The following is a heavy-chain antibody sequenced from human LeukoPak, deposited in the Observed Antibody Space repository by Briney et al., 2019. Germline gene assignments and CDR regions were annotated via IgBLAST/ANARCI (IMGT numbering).Heavy chain of an antibody. J-gene: IGHJ4*02. D-gene: IGHD3-22*01. Sequence: SETLSLTCAVYGGSFSGYYWSWIRQPPRKGLEWIGEINHSGSTNYNPSLKSRVTISVDTSKDQFSLKLSSVTAADTAVYYCARGMDDSSGYYHFDYWGQGTLVTVSS. CDR2: INHSGST. CDR1: GGSFSGYY. CDR3: ARGMDDSSGYYHFDY. V-gene: IGHV4-34*01.